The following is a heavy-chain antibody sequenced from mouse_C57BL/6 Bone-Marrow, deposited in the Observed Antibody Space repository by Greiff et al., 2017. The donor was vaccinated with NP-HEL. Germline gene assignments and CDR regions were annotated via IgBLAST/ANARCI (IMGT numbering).Heavy chain of an antibody. V-gene: IGHV5-6*01. Sequence: EVQLVESGGDLVKPGGSLKLSCAVSGFTFSSYGMSWVRQTPDKRLEWVATLSSGGSYTYYPDSVKGRFTISRDNAKNTLYLQMSSLKSEDTAMYYCARVYGPWFAYWGQGTLVTVSA. D-gene: IGHD1-1*01. CDR1: GFTFSSYG. CDR3: ARVYGPWFAY. CDR2: LSSGGSYT. J-gene: IGHJ3*01.